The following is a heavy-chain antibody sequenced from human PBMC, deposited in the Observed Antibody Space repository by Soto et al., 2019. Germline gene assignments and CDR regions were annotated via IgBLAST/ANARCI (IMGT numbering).Heavy chain of an antibody. J-gene: IGHJ6*02. D-gene: IGHD6-6*01. CDR3: ARDRVKYSTSSGLDV. V-gene: IGHV1-18*04. Sequence: QVQLVQSGAEVKKPGASVKVSCKASGYTFSSYGITWVRQAPGQGLEWMGWIGAFNGNTNYAQNLQGRVTMTTDTSTTTASMELRSLNSDDTAVYYCARDRVKYSTSSGLDVWGQGTTVTVSS. CDR2: IGAFNGNT. CDR1: GYTFSSYG.